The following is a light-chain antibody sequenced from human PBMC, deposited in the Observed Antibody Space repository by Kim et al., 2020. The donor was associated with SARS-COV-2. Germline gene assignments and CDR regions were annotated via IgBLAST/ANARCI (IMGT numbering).Light chain of an antibody. CDR1: SSNIGAGYD. J-gene: IGLJ3*02. V-gene: IGLV1-40*01. Sequence: QRVTLSCTGSSSNIGAGYDVHWYQQLPGTAPKLLIYGNSNRPSGVPDRFSGSKSGTSASLAITGLQAEDEAYYYCQSYDSSLSAWVFGGGTQLTVL. CDR3: QSYDSSLSAWV. CDR2: GNS.